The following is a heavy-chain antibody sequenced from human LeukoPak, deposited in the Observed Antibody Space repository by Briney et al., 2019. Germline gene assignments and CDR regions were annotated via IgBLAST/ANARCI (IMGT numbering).Heavy chain of an antibody. J-gene: IGHJ4*02. D-gene: IGHD3/OR15-3a*01. CDR3: ARTRTDFVGYYFDY. CDR2: ISYDGSNK. CDR1: GFTFSSYA. V-gene: IGHV3-30*04. Sequence: PGGSLRLSCAASGFTFSSYAIHWVRQAPGKGLEWVAVISYDGSNKYYADSVKGRFTISRDNSKNTLYQQMNSLRAEDTAVYYCARTRTDFVGYYFDYWGQGTLVTVSS.